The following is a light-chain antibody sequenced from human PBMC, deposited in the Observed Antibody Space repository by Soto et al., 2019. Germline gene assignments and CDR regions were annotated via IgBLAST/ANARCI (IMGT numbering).Light chain of an antibody. V-gene: IGLV1-40*01. CDR1: NSNIGAGYD. CDR3: QSYDSSLRGVV. J-gene: IGLJ2*01. Sequence: QLVLTQPPSVSGAPGQRVTISCTGNNSNIGAGYDVHWYQQLPGTAPKLLIYGNSNRPSGVPDRFSGSKSDTSASLAITGLQAEDEADYYCQSYDSSLRGVVFGGGTKLTVL. CDR2: GNS.